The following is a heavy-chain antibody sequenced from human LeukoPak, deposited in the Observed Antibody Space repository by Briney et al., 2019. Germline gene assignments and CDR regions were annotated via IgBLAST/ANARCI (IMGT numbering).Heavy chain of an antibody. CDR2: IYYSGST. D-gene: IGHD5-18*01. J-gene: IGHJ5*02. CDR3: ARGRMLWLEDWFDP. CDR1: GGSISSSNW. Sequence: SETLSLTCAVSGGSISSSNWWNWVRQPPGKGLEWIGYIYYSGSTYYNPSLKSRVTISVDTSKNQFPLKLSSVTAADTAVYYCARGRMLWLEDWFDPWGQGTLVTVSS. V-gene: IGHV4-4*02.